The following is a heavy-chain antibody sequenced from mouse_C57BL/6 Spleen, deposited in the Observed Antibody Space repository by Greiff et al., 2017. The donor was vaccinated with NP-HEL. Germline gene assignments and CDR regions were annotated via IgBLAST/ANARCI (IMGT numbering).Heavy chain of an antibody. CDR1: GYTFTDYY. J-gene: IGHJ4*01. V-gene: IGHV1-76*01. Sequence: VQLQQSGAELVRPGASVKLSCKASGYTFTDYYINWVKQRPGQGLEWIARIYPGSGNTYYNEKFKGKATLTAEKSSSTAYMQLSSLESEDSAVYWSERGVTGNAMDYWGQGTSVTVSS. D-gene: IGHD4-1*01. CDR3: ERGVTGNAMDY. CDR2: IYPGSGNT.